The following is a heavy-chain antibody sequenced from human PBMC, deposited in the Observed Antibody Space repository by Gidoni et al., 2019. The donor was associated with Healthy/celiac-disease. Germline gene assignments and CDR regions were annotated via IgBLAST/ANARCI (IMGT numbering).Heavy chain of an antibody. V-gene: IGHV4-4*02. CDR2: IYHSGST. D-gene: IGHD3-22*01. CDR3: ARAYYYDSSGYYAPYYFDY. J-gene: IGHJ4*02. Sequence: QVQLQESGPGLVKPSGTLSLTCAVSGGSISSSNWWSWVRQPPGKGLEWIGEIYHSGSTNYNPSLKSRVTISVDKSKNQFSLKLSSVTAADTAVYYCARAYYYDSSGYYAPYYFDYWGQGTLVTVSS. CDR1: GGSISSSNW.